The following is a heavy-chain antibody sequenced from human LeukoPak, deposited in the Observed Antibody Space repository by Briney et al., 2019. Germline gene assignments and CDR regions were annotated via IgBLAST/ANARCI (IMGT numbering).Heavy chain of an antibody. CDR1: GFTFSSYA. CDR2: FSGSGDST. V-gene: IGHV3-23*01. CDR3: AKDGFDYYDSSGYYYFNY. Sequence: GGSLRLSCAASGFTFSSYAMSWVRQAPGKGLEWVSTFSGSGDSTYYADSVKGRFTISRDNSKNTLYLQMNSLRAEDTAVYYCAKDGFDYYDSSGYYYFNYWGQGTLVTVSS. D-gene: IGHD3-22*01. J-gene: IGHJ4*02.